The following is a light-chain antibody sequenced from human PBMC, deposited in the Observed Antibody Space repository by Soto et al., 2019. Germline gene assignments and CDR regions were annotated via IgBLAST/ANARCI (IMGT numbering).Light chain of an antibody. J-gene: IGLJ1*01. CDR2: EVS. CDR3: SSYTSSSIDYV. Sequence: QSALTQPASVSGSPGQSITISCTGTSSDVGGYNYVSWYQQHPGKAPKLMVYEVSNRPSGVSTRFSGSKSGNTASLTISGLQAEDEADYYCSSYTSSSIDYVFGTGTKLTVL. V-gene: IGLV2-14*01. CDR1: SSDVGGYNY.